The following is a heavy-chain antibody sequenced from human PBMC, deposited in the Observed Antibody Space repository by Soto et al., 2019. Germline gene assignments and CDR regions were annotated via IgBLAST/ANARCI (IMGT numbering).Heavy chain of an antibody. CDR3: ARGRDTSYDFWSGYYPVWFDA. Sequence: SETLSLTCTVSGGSISSYYWSWIRQPPGKGLEWIGYIYYSGSTNYNPSLKSRVTISVDTSKNKFSLKLSSVTAADTAVYYCARGRDTSYDFWSGYYPVWFDAWGKGNPLNVSS. D-gene: IGHD3-3*01. CDR1: GGSISSYY. J-gene: IGHJ5*02. V-gene: IGHV4-59*01. CDR2: IYYSGST.